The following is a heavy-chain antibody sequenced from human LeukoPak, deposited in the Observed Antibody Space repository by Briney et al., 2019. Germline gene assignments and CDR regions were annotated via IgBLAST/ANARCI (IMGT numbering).Heavy chain of an antibody. CDR2: IYYNGST. Sequence: PSETLSLTCTVSGGSISSYYWSWIRQPPGQGLEWIGYIYYNGSTNYNTSLKSRVTKSVETSKHQFSLKLPSVTPGDPGVYYCARSGDGDYVGLRPLDIWGQGTMVTVSS. D-gene: IGHD4-17*01. CDR1: GGSISSYY. V-gene: IGHV4-59*12. J-gene: IGHJ3*02. CDR3: ARSGDGDYVGLRPLDI.